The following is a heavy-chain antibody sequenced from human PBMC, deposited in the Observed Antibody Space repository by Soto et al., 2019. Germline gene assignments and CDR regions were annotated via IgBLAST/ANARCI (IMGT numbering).Heavy chain of an antibody. Sequence: QVQLVQSGAEVKKPGSSVKVSCKASRGTFSSYTISWVRQAPGQGLEWMGRIIPILGIANYAPKFKGRVGITADKATSTAYMELSSLRSEDPAVYYCAGGNYGSGSWDAYWGQGTLVPVSS. V-gene: IGHV1-69*02. CDR2: IIPILGIA. CDR1: RGTFSSYT. J-gene: IGHJ4*02. CDR3: AGGNYGSGSWDAY. D-gene: IGHD3-10*01.